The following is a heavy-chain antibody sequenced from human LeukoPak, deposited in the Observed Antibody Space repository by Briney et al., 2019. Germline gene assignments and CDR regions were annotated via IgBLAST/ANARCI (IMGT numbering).Heavy chain of an antibody. D-gene: IGHD6-19*01. CDR3: ARGAAVAGSYWYFDL. Sequence: SETLSLTCAVYGGPFSGYYWSWIRQPPGKGLEWIGDINHSGSTNYNPSLKSRVTISVDTSKNQFSLKLSSVTAADTAVYYCARGAAVAGSYWYFDLWGRGTLVTVSS. CDR1: GGPFSGYY. CDR2: INHSGST. V-gene: IGHV4-34*01. J-gene: IGHJ2*01.